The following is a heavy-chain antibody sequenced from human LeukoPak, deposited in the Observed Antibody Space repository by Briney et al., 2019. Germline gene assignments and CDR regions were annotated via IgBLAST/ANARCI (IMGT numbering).Heavy chain of an antibody. CDR3: AKSGGWYGSDFFDY. Sequence: GGSLRLSCVVSGLIVTRDYMSWVRQAPGKGLEWVSAIYSGGSTYYADSVKGRFTISRDNSKNTLYLQMNSLRAADTAVYYCAKSGGWYGSDFFDYWGQGTLVTVSS. D-gene: IGHD6-19*01. CDR1: GLIVTRDY. J-gene: IGHJ4*02. V-gene: IGHV3-66*02. CDR2: IYSGGST.